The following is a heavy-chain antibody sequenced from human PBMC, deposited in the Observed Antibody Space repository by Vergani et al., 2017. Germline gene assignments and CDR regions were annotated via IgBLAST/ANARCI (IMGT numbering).Heavy chain of an antibody. CDR3: ASIARAPTRRNPPPDY. D-gene: IGHD3-16*02. CDR2: LYSVGTT. Sequence: QVQLQESGPGLVKPSETLSLTCTVSGGSVSSGSYYWSWIRQPPGKGLEWIGRLYSVGTTNYNPSLKSRVTMSVDTSKNQFSLQLTSVTAADSALYFCASIARAPTRRNPPPDYWGQGILVTVSS. J-gene: IGHJ4*02. CDR1: GGSVSSGSYY. V-gene: IGHV4-61*01.